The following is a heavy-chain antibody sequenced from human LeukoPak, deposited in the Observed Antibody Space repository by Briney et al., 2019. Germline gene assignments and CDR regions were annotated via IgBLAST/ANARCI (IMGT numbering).Heavy chain of an antibody. CDR2: ISGSGGST. J-gene: IGHJ4*02. D-gene: IGHD3-3*01. CDR1: GFTFSSYA. CDR3: AKRHYDFWSGYQNQMYYFDY. V-gene: IGHV3-23*01. Sequence: GGSLRLSCAASGFTFSSYAMSWVRQAPGKGLEWVSAISGSGGSTYYAGSVKGRFTISRDNSKNTLYLQMNSLRAEDTAVYYCAKRHYDFWSGYQNQMYYFDYWGQGTLVTVSS.